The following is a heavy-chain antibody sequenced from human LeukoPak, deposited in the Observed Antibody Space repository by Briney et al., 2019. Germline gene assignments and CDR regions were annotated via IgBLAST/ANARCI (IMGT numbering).Heavy chain of an antibody. CDR3: AREGCTNYLCPFGSFDI. CDR1: GYTFTGQY. V-gene: IGHV1-2*02. CDR2: INPNSGDT. J-gene: IGHJ3*02. Sequence: GASVKVSCKASGYTFTGQYIHWVRQAPGQGLERMGWINPNSGDTNYAQKFQGRVTMTRDTSINTAYMELSRLTSDDTAVYFCAREGCTNYLCPFGSFDIWGQGTMVPVSS. D-gene: IGHD2-8*01.